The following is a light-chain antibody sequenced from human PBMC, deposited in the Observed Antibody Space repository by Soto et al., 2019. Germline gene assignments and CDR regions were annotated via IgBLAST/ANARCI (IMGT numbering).Light chain of an antibody. Sequence: QSVLTQPPSASGTPGQRVTVSCSETYSNIGINDVHWYRQLSGTSPQILIYDTSQRATGVPDRFSGSRSGTSASLVISGLQTADEADYHCAAWDDRMNGPAFGGGTKVTV. V-gene: IGLV1-44*01. J-gene: IGLJ2*01. CDR2: DTS. CDR1: YSNIGIND. CDR3: AAWDDRMNGPA.